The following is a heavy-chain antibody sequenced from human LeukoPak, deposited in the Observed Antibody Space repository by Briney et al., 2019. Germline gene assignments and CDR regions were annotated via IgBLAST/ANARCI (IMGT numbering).Heavy chain of an antibody. Sequence: SETLSLTCAVYGGSFSGYYWSWIRQPPEQGLEWIGEINHSGSTNYNPSLKSRVTISVDTSKNQFSLKLSSVTAANTAVYSCARGSPANALSSVFDYWGQGTLVTVSS. V-gene: IGHV4-34*01. CDR2: INHSGST. CDR3: ARGSPANALSSVFDY. CDR1: GGSFSGYY. J-gene: IGHJ4*02.